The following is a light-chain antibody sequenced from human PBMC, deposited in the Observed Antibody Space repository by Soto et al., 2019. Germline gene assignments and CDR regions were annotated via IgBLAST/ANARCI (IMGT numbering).Light chain of an antibody. Sequence: QSALTQPASVSGSLGQSITISCTGTSSDVGAYNYVSWYQQQPGKAPKLMISEVSNRPSGVSNCFSGSKSGNTASLIISGLQAEDEADYYCCSFTSITTYVFGTGTKVTVL. V-gene: IGLV2-14*01. CDR3: CSFTSITTYV. CDR1: SSDVGAYNY. J-gene: IGLJ1*01. CDR2: EVS.